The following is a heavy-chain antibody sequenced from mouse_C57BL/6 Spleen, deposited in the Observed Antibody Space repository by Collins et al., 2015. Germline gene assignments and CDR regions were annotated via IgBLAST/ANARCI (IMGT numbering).Heavy chain of an antibody. CDR3: ASPSYYSNYKGFDY. D-gene: IGHD2-5*01. Sequence: QVQLQQSGPELVKPGASVKISCKASGYAFSSSWMNWVKQRPGKGLEWIGRIYPGDGDTNYNGKFKGKATLTADKSSSTAYMQLSSLTSEDSAVYFCASPSYYSNYKGFDYWGQGTTLTVSS. CDR1: GYAFSSSW. CDR2: IYPGDGDT. J-gene: IGHJ2*01. V-gene: IGHV1-82*01.